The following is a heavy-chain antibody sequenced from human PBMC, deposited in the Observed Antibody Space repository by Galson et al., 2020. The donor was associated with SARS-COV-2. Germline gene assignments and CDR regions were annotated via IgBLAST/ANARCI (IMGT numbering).Heavy chain of an antibody. D-gene: IGHD3-22*01. Sequence: TGGSLRLSCAASGFTFSSYSMNWVRQAPGKGLEWVSSISSSSSYIYYADSVKGRFTISRDNAKNSLYLQMNRLRAEDTAVYYCARVSGAWYYYDSSGYADYWGQGTLVTVSS. J-gene: IGHJ4*02. V-gene: IGHV3-21*01. CDR3: ARVSGAWYYYDSSGYADY. CDR1: GFTFSSYS. CDR2: ISSSSSYI.